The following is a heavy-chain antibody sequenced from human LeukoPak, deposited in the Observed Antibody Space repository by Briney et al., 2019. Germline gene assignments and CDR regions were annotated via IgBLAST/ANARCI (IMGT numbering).Heavy chain of an antibody. CDR3: AREMVQGVITPFDI. CDR1: GYTFTGYY. D-gene: IGHD3-10*01. J-gene: IGHJ3*02. V-gene: IGHV1-2*02. CDR2: INPNSGGT. Sequence: GASVKVSCKASGYTFTGYYMHWVRQAPGQGLEWMGWINPNSGGTNYAQKFQGRVTMTRDTSISTAYMELSRLRSDDTAVYYCAREMVQGVITPFDIWGQGTMVTVSS.